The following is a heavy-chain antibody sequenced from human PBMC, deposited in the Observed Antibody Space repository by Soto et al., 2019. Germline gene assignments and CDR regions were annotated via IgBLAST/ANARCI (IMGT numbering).Heavy chain of an antibody. CDR3: AKRTVGWYFDL. J-gene: IGHJ2*01. V-gene: IGHV3-23*01. CDR2: ISGSGGST. D-gene: IGHD4-17*01. CDR1: GFTFSSYA. Sequence: EVQLLESGGGLVQPGGSLRLSCAASGFTFSSYAMNWVRQAPGKGLEWVSVISGSGGSTYYANAVKGRFTISRDNSKNTLYLQMNSLRAEDTAVYYCAKRTVGWYFDLWGRGTLVTVSS.